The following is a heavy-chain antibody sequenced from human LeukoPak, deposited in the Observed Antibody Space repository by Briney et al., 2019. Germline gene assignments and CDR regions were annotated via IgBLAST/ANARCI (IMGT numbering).Heavy chain of an antibody. CDR1: GFTFSTYA. J-gene: IGHJ4*02. D-gene: IGHD1-26*01. CDR3: AVRTRGSYFDY. Sequence: GGSLRLSCAGSGFTFSTYAMSWVRQAPGQGLEWVSGISSSGERTFYRPSVKRRLAISRDSSKNTLYLQLNTLRAEDTAAYHCAVRTRGSYFDYWGQGALVTVSS. CDR2: ISSSGERT. V-gene: IGHV3-23*01.